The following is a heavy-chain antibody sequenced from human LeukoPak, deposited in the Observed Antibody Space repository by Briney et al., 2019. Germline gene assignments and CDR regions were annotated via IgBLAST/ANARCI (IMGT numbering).Heavy chain of an antibody. Sequence: HGESLKISCMGSGYRFTSYWISWVRQMHGKGVEWVGRIDTSDSYTNYSPSFQGPVPLSADKSIRTAYLQWSSLKAADTAMYCCAISACSGGSCYSEPIGDYGGERTLHTVSS. D-gene: IGHD2-15*01. V-gene: IGHV5-10-1*01. J-gene: IGHJ4*02. CDR3: AISACSGGSCYSEPIGDY. CDR1: GYRFTSYW. CDR2: IDTSDSYT.